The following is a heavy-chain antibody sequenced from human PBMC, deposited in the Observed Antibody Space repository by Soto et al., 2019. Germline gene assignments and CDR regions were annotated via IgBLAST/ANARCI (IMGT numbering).Heavy chain of an antibody. CDR2: IYYSGST. D-gene: IGHD3-3*01. J-gene: IGHJ4*02. Sequence: SETLSLTCTCSGVSISSYYWSWIRQPPGKGLEWIGYIYYSGSTNYNPSLKSRVTIAVDTSKNRFSLKLSSVTAADTAVYYFARVNFWSGYYYFDYWGKGTLVSVSS. V-gene: IGHV4-59*01. CDR3: ARVNFWSGYYYFDY. CDR1: GVSISSYY.